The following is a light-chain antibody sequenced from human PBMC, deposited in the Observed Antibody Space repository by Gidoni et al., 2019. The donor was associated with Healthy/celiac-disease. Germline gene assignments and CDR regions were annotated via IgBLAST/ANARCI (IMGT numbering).Light chain of an antibody. J-gene: IGKJ1*01. Sequence: DIQMTQSPSSLSASVGDRVTITCRASQSISSYVNWYQQKPGKAPKLLIDAASSLQSGVPSRFSGSGSGTDFTITISSLQPEDVATYYCQQSYSTPGTFXEXTKVEIK. CDR1: QSISSY. CDR2: AAS. CDR3: QQSYSTPGT. V-gene: IGKV1-39*01.